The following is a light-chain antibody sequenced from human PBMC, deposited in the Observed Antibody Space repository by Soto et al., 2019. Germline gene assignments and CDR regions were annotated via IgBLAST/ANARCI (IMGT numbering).Light chain of an antibody. CDR1: QSISSSF. Sequence: EIVMTQSPATLSLSPGEIASVSCGASQSISSSFLAWYQQKPGQAPRLLIYGTSTRATGIPDRFSGSASGTDFSLTITRLEPEDFAMYYCQQYGASPWTFGQGTKVDI. J-gene: IGKJ1*01. CDR2: GTS. CDR3: QQYGASPWT. V-gene: IGKV3-20*01.